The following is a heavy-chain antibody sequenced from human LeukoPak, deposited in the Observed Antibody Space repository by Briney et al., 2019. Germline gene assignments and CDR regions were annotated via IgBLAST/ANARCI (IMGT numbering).Heavy chain of an antibody. J-gene: IGHJ4*02. V-gene: IGHV3-21*01. CDR1: GFTFSGYT. CDR2: ISSSSSYI. D-gene: IGHD2-2*03. Sequence: PGGSLRLSCAASGFTFSGYTMNWVRQAPGEGLEWVSSISSSSSYIYYADSVKGRFTISRDNAKNSLYLQMNSLRAEDTAVYYCATNRVSYGYCSSTSCPPFDYWGQGTLVTVSS. CDR3: ATNRVSYGYCSSTSCPPFDY.